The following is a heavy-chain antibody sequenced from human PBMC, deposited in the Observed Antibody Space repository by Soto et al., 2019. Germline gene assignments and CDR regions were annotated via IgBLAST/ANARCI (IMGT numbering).Heavy chain of an antibody. Sequence: GGSLRLSCAASGFTFSSYSMNWVRQAPGKGLEWVSSITGSSSYIYYADSVKGRFTISRDNAKNSLYLQMNSLRAEDTAVYYCARDVYYYDSSAYWDYWGQGTLVTVSS. CDR3: ARDVYYYDSSAYWDY. J-gene: IGHJ4*02. CDR2: ITGSSSYI. D-gene: IGHD3-22*01. CDR1: GFTFSSYS. V-gene: IGHV3-21*01.